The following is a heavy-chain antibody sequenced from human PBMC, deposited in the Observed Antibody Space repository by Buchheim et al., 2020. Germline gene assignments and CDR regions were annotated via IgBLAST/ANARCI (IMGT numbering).Heavy chain of an antibody. V-gene: IGHV4-39*02. D-gene: IGHD3-10*01. Sequence: QLQLQESGPGLVRPSETLSLTCSVSGGSIGSATYYWGWFRQSPGKGLEWIGSIKDSGSTFYTPSLKSRVALSADTSKAQVSLNLNSVTAADTAVYYCARDFGYWGQGIL. CDR2: IKDSGST. J-gene: IGHJ4*02. CDR3: ARDFGY. CDR1: GGSIGSATYY.